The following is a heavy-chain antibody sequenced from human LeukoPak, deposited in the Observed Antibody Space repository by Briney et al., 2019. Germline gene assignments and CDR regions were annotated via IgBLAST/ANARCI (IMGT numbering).Heavy chain of an antibody. CDR1: GYTFTSYA. V-gene: IGHV7-4-1*02. Sequence: ASVKVSCKASGYTFTSYAMNWVRQAPGQGLEWMGWINTNTGNPTYAQGFTGRFVFSLDTSVSTAYLQISSLKAEDTAVYYCAREACGGDCYVLGDLDYWGQGTLVTVSS. D-gene: IGHD2-21*02. CDR2: INTNTGNP. J-gene: IGHJ4*02. CDR3: AREACGGDCYVLGDLDY.